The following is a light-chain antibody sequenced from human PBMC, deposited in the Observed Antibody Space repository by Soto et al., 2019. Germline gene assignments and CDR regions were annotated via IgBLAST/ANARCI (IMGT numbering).Light chain of an antibody. CDR2: DAS. CDR1: QSVGTF. J-gene: IGKJ5*01. V-gene: IGKV3-11*01. Sequence: EIVLTQSPGTLSLSPGDRATLSCRASQSVGTFLAWYQQRPGQIPRLLIYDASNRATGIPARFSGSGSGTDFTLTISGLEPEDFGVYYCQQRSDWPPITFGQGTRLEIK. CDR3: QQRSDWPPIT.